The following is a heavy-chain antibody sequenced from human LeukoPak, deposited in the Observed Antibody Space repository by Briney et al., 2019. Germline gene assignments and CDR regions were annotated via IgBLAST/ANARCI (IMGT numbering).Heavy chain of an antibody. Sequence: GGSLRLSCAASGFTFSSYEMNWVRQAPGKGLEWVSSISSSGSYIYYADSVKGQFTISRDNAKNSLYLQMNSLRAEDTAVYYCASRNQYCGGDCFWAFDIWGQGTMVTVSS. V-gene: IGHV3-21*01. J-gene: IGHJ3*02. CDR1: GFTFSSYE. CDR3: ASRNQYCGGDCFWAFDI. CDR2: ISSSGSYI. D-gene: IGHD2-21*02.